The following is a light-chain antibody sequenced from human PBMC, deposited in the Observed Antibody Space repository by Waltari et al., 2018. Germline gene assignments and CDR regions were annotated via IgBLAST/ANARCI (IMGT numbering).Light chain of an antibody. J-gene: IGLJ2*01. V-gene: IGLV2-8*01. CDR1: SNDVGAYNY. Sequence: QSALTQPPSASGSPGQSVTISCTGTSNDVGAYNYVSWYQQHPGKAPKLMIYEVSMRPSGVPDRFAGSKSDNTASLTVSGLQAEEEADYYCSSFAGNNNVVFGGGTKLTVL. CDR3: SSFAGNNNVV. CDR2: EVS.